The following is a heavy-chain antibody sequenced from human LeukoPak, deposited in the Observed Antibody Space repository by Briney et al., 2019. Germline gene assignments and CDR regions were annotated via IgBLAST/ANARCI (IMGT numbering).Heavy chain of an antibody. CDR3: ARGGPLRNTPLGY. D-gene: IGHD1/OR15-1a*01. V-gene: IGHV1-2*02. CDR1: GYTFTGYY. Sequence: ASVKVSCKASGYTFTGYYMHWVRQAPGQGLEWMGWINPNSGGTNYAQKFQGRVTMTTDTSISTAYMELSSLRSEDTAVYYCARGGPLRNTPLGYWGQGTLVTVSS. J-gene: IGHJ4*02. CDR2: INPNSGGT.